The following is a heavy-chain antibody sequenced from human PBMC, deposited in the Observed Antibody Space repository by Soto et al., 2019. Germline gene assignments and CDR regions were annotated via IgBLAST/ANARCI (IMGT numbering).Heavy chain of an antibody. CDR2: IYWDDDK. CDR1: GFSLSTDDVG. V-gene: IGHV2-5*02. Sequence: QITLKESGPTLVKPTQTLTLTCTFSGFSLSTDDVGVGWIRQPPGKALDWLAVIYWDDDKRYSPSLKSRLTITKDTSKNQVLLTMTNMDPVDTATYFCARSKYRISSFDYWGQGALVTVSS. CDR3: ARSKYRISSFDY. J-gene: IGHJ4*02. D-gene: IGHD6-6*01.